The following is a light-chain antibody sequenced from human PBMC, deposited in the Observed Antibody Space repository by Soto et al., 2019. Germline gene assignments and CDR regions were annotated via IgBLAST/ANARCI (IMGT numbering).Light chain of an antibody. V-gene: IGLV2-14*01. CDR1: SSDVGGYNY. CDR3: SSYTSSSPPYV. J-gene: IGLJ1*01. Sequence: QSALTQPASVSGSPGQSITISCTGTSSDVGGYNYVSWYQHHPGKAPKLVIYEVSNRPSGVSNRFSGSKSRNTASLTISGLQAEDEADYYCSSYTSSSPPYVFGAGTKLTVL. CDR2: EVS.